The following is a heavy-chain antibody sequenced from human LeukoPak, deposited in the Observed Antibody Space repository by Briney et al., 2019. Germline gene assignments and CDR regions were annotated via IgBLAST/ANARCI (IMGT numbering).Heavy chain of an antibody. CDR1: GFTFSSYG. CDR2: ISYDGSNK. V-gene: IGHV3-30*03. J-gene: IGHJ4*02. CDR3: ARVSSGFLPDY. D-gene: IGHD3-10*01. Sequence: PGGSLRLSCAASGFTFSSYGMHWVRQAPGKGLEWVAVISYDGSNKYYADSVKGRFTISRDNSKNTLYLQMNSLRAEDTAVYYCARVSSGFLPDYWGQGTLVTVSS.